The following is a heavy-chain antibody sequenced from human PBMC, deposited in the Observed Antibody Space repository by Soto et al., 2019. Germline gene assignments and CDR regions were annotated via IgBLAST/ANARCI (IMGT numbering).Heavy chain of an antibody. D-gene: IGHD3-3*01. CDR3: AKDLFTIFEVVTLERCVIYV. Sequence: GGSLRLSCAASGFTFSSYGMHWVRQAPGKGLEWVAVISYDGSNKYYADSVKGRFTISRDNSKNTLYLQMNSLRAEDTAVYYCAKDLFTIFEVVTLERCVIYVWGQRTTVTV. J-gene: IGHJ6*01. CDR1: GFTFSSYG. V-gene: IGHV3-30*18. CDR2: ISYDGSNK.